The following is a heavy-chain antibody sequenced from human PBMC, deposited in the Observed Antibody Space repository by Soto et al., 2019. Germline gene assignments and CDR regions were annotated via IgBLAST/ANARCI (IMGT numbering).Heavy chain of an antibody. CDR2: ISYDGSNK. CDR3: ARDLTGANDY. D-gene: IGHD1-26*01. CDR1: GFTFSSYA. J-gene: IGHJ4*02. V-gene: IGHV3-30-3*01. Sequence: QVQLVESGGGVVQPGRSLRLSCAASGFTFSSYAMHWVRQAPGKGLEWVAVISYDGSNKYYADSVKGRFTISRDNSKNALYLQMNSLRAEDTAVYYCARDLTGANDYWCQGTLVTVSS.